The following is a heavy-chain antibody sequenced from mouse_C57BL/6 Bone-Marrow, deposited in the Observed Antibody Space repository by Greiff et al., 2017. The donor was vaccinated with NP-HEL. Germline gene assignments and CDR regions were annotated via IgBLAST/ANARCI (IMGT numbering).Heavy chain of an antibody. D-gene: IGHD1-1*01. Sequence: VQLHQSGPELVKPGASVKISCKASGYTFTDYYMNWVKQSHGKSLEWIGDIHPNNGGTSYIQKFKGKATLTVDKSSSTAYMALRSLTSEDSAVYYCARSDGSSYYYAMDYWGQGTSVTVSS. CDR3: ARSDGSSYYYAMDY. CDR2: IHPNNGGT. CDR1: GYTFTDYY. J-gene: IGHJ4*01. V-gene: IGHV1-26*01.